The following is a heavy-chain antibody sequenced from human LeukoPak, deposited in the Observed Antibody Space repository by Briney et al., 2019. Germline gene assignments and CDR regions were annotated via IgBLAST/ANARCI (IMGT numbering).Heavy chain of an antibody. CDR3: ARRSGTGISNYYYYGMDV. CDR2: TIPIFGTA. V-gene: IGHV1-69*06. D-gene: IGHD6-13*01. J-gene: IGHJ6*04. Sequence: GASVKVSCKASGGTFSSYAISWVRQAPGQGLEWMGGTIPIFGTANYAQKFQGRVTITADKSTSTAYMELSSLRSEDTAVYYCARRSGTGISNYYYYGMDVWGKGTTVTVSS. CDR1: GGTFSSYA.